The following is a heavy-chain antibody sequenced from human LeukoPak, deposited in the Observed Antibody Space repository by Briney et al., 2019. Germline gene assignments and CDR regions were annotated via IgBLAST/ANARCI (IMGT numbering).Heavy chain of an antibody. D-gene: IGHD5-12*01. CDR3: AIHIVATTWGGY. J-gene: IGHJ4*02. CDR1: GYTFTSFG. CDR2: INPNSGGT. Sequence: ASVKVSCKASGYTFTSFGISWVRQAPGQGLEWMGWINPNSGGTNYAQKFQGRVTMTRDTSISTAYMELSRLRSDDTAVYYCAIHIVATTWGGYWGQGTLVTVSS. V-gene: IGHV1-2*02.